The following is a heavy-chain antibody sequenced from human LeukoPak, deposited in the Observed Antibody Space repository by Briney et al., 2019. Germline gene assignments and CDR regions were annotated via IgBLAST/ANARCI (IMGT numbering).Heavy chain of an antibody. CDR2: MNPNSGNA. CDR1: GYTFTSYD. D-gene: IGHD4-23*01. V-gene: IGHV1-8*01. CDR3: ARGPDYGGNPDI. J-gene: IGHJ3*02. Sequence: ASVKVSCKASGYTFTSYDINWVRQATGQGLEWMGWMNPNSGNAGYAQKFQGRVTMTRNTSISTAYMELSSLRSEDTAVYYCARGPDYGGNPDIWGQGTMVTVSS.